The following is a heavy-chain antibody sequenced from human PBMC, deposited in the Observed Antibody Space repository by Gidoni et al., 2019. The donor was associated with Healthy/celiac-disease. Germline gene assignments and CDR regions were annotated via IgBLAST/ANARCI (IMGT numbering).Heavy chain of an antibody. CDR1: GFTFSSYA. J-gene: IGHJ6*02. V-gene: IGHV3-30*16. CDR2: ISYDGSNK. CDR3: ARELVPGGWYNHYYYGMDV. D-gene: IGHD6-19*01. Sequence: QVQLVESGGGVVQPGSSLRLSCAASGFTFSSYAMHWVRQAPGKGLEWVAVISYDGSNKYYADSVKGRFTISRDNSKNTLYLQMNSLRAEDTAVYYCARELVPGGWYNHYYYGMDVWGQGTTVTVSS.